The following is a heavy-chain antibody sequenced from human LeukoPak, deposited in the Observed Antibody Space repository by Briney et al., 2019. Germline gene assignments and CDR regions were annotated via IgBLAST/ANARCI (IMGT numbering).Heavy chain of an antibody. V-gene: IGHV3-30*18. CDR3: AKGRTRLLGGPLDD. D-gene: IGHD2-8*02. CDR2: ISYDGSSK. CDR1: RFTFSSYG. Sequence: PGMTLRLFSAASRFTFSSYGRHWVPHAPGQGPATVTVISYDGSSKYYADSVKGRFTISRGNSKNKLYLQMNSLRAEDTAVYYCAKGRTRLLGGPLDDWGQGALVTVSS. J-gene: IGHJ4*02.